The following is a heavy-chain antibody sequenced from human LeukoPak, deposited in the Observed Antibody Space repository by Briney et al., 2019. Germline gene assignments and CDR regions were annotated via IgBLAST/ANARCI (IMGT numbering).Heavy chain of an antibody. V-gene: IGHV4-31*03. Sequence: SQTLSLTCTVSGGSISSGGYYWSWTRQHPGKGLEWIGYIYYSGSTYYNPSLKSRVTISVDTSKNQCSLKLSSVTAAGTAVYYCARVCSGGSCYTNFDYWGQGTLVTVSS. CDR3: ARVCSGGSCYTNFDY. CDR2: IYYSGST. J-gene: IGHJ4*02. CDR1: GGSISSGGYY. D-gene: IGHD2-15*01.